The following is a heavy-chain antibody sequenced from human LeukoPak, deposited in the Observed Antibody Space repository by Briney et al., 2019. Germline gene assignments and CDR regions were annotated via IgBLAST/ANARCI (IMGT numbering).Heavy chain of an antibody. CDR1: GFTFSSYE. CDR2: IATSGSAI. Sequence: GGSLRLSCAASGFTFSSYEMSWVRQAPGKGLEWVSYIATSGSAIYYADSVKGRFTISRDKAKNSLYLQMNSLRAEDMAVYYCVRGGYCSSTICYWYNAFDMWGQGTMVTVSS. D-gene: IGHD2-2*01. J-gene: IGHJ3*02. V-gene: IGHV3-48*03. CDR3: VRGGYCSSTICYWYNAFDM.